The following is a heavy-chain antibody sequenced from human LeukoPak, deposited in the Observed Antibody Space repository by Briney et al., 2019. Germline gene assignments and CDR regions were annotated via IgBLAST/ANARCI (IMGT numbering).Heavy chain of an antibody. CDR2: IIPIFGTA. J-gene: IGHJ4*02. V-gene: IGHV1-69*05. CDR3: ARVSYSGSDWGEGAFDY. D-gene: IGHD5-12*01. CDR1: GGTFSSYA. Sequence: SVKVSCKASGGTFSSYAISWVRQAPGQGLEWMGGIIPIFGTANYAQKFQGRVTITTDESTSTAYMELSSLRSEDTAVYYCARVSYSGSDWGEGAFDYWGQGTLVTVSS.